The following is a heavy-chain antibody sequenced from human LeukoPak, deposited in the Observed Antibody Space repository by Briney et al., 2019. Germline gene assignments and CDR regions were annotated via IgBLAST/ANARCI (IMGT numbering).Heavy chain of an antibody. CDR3: TREERGYIPAF. J-gene: IGHJ4*02. D-gene: IGHD3-16*02. CDR2: VSYDGSWD. CDR1: GFTFTNYA. Sequence: GGSLRLSCAASGFTFTNYAMHWVRQTPGKGLEWVAFVSYDGSWDSYSDSVKGRFTISRDASKSTLYLQMNSLRAEDTAVYYCTREERGYIPAFWDQGTLVTVSS. V-gene: IGHV3-30*01.